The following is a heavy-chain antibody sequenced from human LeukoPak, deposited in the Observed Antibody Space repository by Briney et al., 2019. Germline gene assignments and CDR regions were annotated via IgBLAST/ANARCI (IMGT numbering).Heavy chain of an antibody. J-gene: IGHJ4*02. V-gene: IGHV3-48*03. Sequence: NXVXXXXGXXXXXXXYXGSCVINIRYADSVKGRFTISRDDGKNSLYLQMNSLRAEDTAVYYCVRDPTDSVSDGNFDHWGQGTLVTVSS. D-gene: IGHD4-11*01. CDR3: VRDPTDSVSDGNFDH. CDR2: XGSCVINI.